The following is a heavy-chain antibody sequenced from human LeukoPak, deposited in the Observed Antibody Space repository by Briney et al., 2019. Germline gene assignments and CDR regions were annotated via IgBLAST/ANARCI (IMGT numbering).Heavy chain of an antibody. Sequence: GGSLRLSCAASGFTVSSNYMSWVRQAPGKGLEWVSVIYSGGSTYYADSMKGRFTISRDNSKNTLYLQMNSLRAEDTAVYYCAKDIGTYGSGRGGAFDIWGQGTMVTVSS. CDR2: IYSGGST. V-gene: IGHV3-66*01. D-gene: IGHD3-10*01. CDR3: AKDIGTYGSGRGGAFDI. CDR1: GFTVSSNY. J-gene: IGHJ3*02.